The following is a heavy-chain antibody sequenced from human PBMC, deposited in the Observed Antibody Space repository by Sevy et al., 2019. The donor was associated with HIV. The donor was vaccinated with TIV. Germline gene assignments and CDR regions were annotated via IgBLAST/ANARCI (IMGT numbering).Heavy chain of an antibody. CDR1: GFTFSSYA. CDR2: ISGSGGNT. J-gene: IGHJ6*03. D-gene: IGHD2-15*01. Sequence: GGSLRLSCAASGFTFSSYAMSWVRQAPGKGLEWVSGISGSGGNTYYADSVKGRFTISRDNSRKTLYLQMNTLRAEDTAVYYCAKGASGGSFERYYYYYYMDVWGKGTTVTVSS. CDR3: AKGASGGSFERYYYYYYMDV. V-gene: IGHV3-23*01.